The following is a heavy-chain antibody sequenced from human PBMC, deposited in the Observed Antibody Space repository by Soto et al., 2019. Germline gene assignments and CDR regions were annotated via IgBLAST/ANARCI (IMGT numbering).Heavy chain of an antibody. CDR2: IYPGDSDT. V-gene: IGHV5-51*01. CDR3: ARLIIKTGDDLGWFDP. Sequence: GESLKISCKGSGYSFDSYWIGWIRQMPGKGLEWMGIIYPGDSDTRYSPSFQGQVTISADKSINTAYLHWSSLKASDSAMYYCARLIIKTGDDLGWFDPWGQGTQVTVSS. CDR1: GYSFDSYW. J-gene: IGHJ5*02. D-gene: IGHD2-21*02.